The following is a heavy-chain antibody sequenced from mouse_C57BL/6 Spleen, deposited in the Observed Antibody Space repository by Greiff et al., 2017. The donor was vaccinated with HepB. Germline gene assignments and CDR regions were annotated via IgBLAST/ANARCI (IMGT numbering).Heavy chain of an antibody. V-gene: IGHV1-62-2*01. J-gene: IGHJ2*01. D-gene: IGHD1-1*01. CDR3: ARHEDFDYGSSHDWGYFDY. Sequence: VHLVESGAELVKPGASVKLSCKASGYTFTEYTIHWVKQRSGQGLEWIGWFYPGSGSIKYNENFTNKATLTADKSSSTVYMELSSLTSEDSAVYFCARHEDFDYGSSHDWGYFDYWGQGTTLTVSS. CDR1: GYTFTEYT. CDR2: FYPGSGSI.